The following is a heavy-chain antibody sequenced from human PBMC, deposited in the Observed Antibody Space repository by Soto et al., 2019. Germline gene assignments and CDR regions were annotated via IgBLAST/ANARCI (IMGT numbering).Heavy chain of an antibody. Sequence: GGSLRLSCAASGFTFSSYWMSWVRQAPGKGLEWVANIKQDGSEKYYVDSVKGRFTISRDNAKNSLYLQMNSLRAEDTAVYYCARDVYSSGWYYDYYYYYMDVWGKGTTVTVSS. V-gene: IGHV3-7*01. CDR2: IKQDGSEK. D-gene: IGHD6-19*01. J-gene: IGHJ6*03. CDR1: GFTFSSYW. CDR3: ARDVYSSGWYYDYYYYYMDV.